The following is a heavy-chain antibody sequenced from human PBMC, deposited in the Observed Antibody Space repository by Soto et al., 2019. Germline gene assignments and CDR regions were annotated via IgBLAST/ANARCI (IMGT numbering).Heavy chain of an antibody. CDR3: ARDHGDCSGGSCYQDY. V-gene: IGHV1-69*08. CDR1: GGTFSSYT. J-gene: IGHJ4*02. D-gene: IGHD2-15*01. CDR2: IIPILGIA. Sequence: QVQLVQSGAEVKKPGSSVKVSCKASGGTFSSYTISWVRQAPGQGLEWMGRIIPILGIANYAQKFQGRVTITADKSTSTAYMELSSLRSEDTAVYYCARDHGDCSGGSCYQDYWGQGTLVTVSS.